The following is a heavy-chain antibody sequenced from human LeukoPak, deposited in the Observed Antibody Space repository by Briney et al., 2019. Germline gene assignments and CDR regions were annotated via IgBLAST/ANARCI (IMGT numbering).Heavy chain of an antibody. CDR2: IYPGDSDT. CDR1: GYSFTSYW. Sequence: GESLKISCKGSGYSFTSYWIGWVRQMPGKGLEWMGIIYPGDSDTRYSPSFQGQVTISADKSISTAYLQWSSLKASDTAMYYCARHLITAAGISHYYYHMDVWGKGTTVTVSS. J-gene: IGHJ6*03. D-gene: IGHD6-13*01. V-gene: IGHV5-51*01. CDR3: ARHLITAAGISHYYYHMDV.